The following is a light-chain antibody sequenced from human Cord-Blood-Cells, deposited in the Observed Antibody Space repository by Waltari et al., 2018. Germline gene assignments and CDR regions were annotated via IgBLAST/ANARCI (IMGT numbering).Light chain of an antibody. CDR3: SSYTSSSTYV. Sequence: QSALTQPASVSGSPGQSITISCTGTSSDVGGYNYVSWYQQHPGKAPKLMIYDASNRPSGVSNRCSGYKSGNTASLTISGLQAEDEADYYCSSYTSSSTYVFGTGTKVTVL. J-gene: IGLJ1*01. V-gene: IGLV2-14*03. CDR1: SSDVGGYNY. CDR2: DAS.